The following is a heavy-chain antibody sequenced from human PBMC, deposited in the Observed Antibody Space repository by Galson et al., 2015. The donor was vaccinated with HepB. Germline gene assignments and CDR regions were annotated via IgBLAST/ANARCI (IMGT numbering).Heavy chain of an antibody. D-gene: IGHD3-3*01. CDR3: ARDKGDDFWSGYYFDY. CDR1: GFTFSSYG. J-gene: IGHJ4*02. Sequence: SLRLSCAASGFTFSSYGMHWVRQAPGKGLEWVAVIWYDGSNKYYADSVKGRFTISRDNSKNTLYLQMNSLRAEDTAVYYCARDKGDDFWSGYYFDYWGQGTLVTVSS. CDR2: IWYDGSNK. V-gene: IGHV3-33*01.